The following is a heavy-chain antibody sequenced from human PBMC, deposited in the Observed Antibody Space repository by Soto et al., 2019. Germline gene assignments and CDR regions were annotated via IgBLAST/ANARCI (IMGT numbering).Heavy chain of an antibody. V-gene: IGHV1-18*01. Sequence: QVQLVQSGDEVKKPGASVKVSCKASGYIFVNYGIAWVRQAPGQWLEWMGWISPYTGNTHSATKVQGRLTMTTDTSTSTAYMDLGSLTSDDTAVYYCVMVDNYVTPTPQDVWGQLNTVTVSS. CDR3: VMVDNYVTPTPQDV. CDR2: ISPYTGNT. D-gene: IGHD3-16*01. CDR1: GYIFVNYG. J-gene: IGHJ6*02.